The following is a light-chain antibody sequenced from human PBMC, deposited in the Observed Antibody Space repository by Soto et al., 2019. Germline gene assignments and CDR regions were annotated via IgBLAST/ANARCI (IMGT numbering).Light chain of an antibody. V-gene: IGKV1-5*01. J-gene: IGKJ1*01. CDR1: QSIRRY. CDR2: DAS. Sequence: DIQMTQSPSSLSASVGDRVTLTCRASQSIRRYLNWYQQKPGKAPKVLIYDASSLQSGVPSRFSGSGSGTEFTLTISSLQPDDFATYYCQHYNSYSEAFGQGTKVDIK. CDR3: QHYNSYSEA.